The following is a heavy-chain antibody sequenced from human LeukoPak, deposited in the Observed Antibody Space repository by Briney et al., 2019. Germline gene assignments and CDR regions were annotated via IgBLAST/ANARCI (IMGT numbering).Heavy chain of an antibody. CDR1: GFTLSNYW. Sequence: AGGSLRLSCAASGFTLSNYWMHWVRQAPGKGLVWVSRINADGSSASYADSVKGRFTISRDNAKNTLYLQMNSLRAEDTAMYYCARDYGRSRDYGMGVWGQGTTVTVSS. D-gene: IGHD3-10*01. CDR2: INADGSSA. V-gene: IGHV3-74*01. J-gene: IGHJ6*02. CDR3: ARDYGRSRDYGMGV.